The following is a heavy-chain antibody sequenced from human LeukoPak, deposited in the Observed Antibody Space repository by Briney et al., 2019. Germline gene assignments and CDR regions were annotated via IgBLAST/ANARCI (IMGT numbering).Heavy chain of an antibody. CDR2: INTDGSDT. CDR1: GFSFSNHW. V-gene: IGHV3-74*01. CDR3: ARNNWGIDD. J-gene: IGHJ4*02. D-gene: IGHD7-27*01. Sequence: GGSLCLSCAASGFSFSNHWMHWVRPVSGKGLVWVSRINTDGSDTSYADSVEGSFTTSRYNDSTTLFWKMHSLCDAATSLFSWARNNWGIDDGGQGTRVTVSS.